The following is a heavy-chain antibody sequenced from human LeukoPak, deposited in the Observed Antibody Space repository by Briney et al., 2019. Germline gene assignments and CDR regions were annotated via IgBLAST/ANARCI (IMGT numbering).Heavy chain of an antibody. J-gene: IGHJ4*02. D-gene: IGHD1-26*01. Sequence: PGGSLRLSCAASGFTFSSYWMSWVRQAPGKGLEWVANIKQDGSEKYYVDSVKGRFTISRDNAKNSLSLQMNSLKPEDTAVYYCATGRSSHDYWGQGTLVTVSS. CDR3: ATGRSSHDY. CDR2: IKQDGSEK. V-gene: IGHV3-7*01. CDR1: GFTFSSYW.